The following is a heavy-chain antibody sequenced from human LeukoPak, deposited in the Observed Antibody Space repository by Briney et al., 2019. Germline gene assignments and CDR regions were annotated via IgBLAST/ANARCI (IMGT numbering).Heavy chain of an antibody. J-gene: IGHJ4*02. CDR2: IYHSGNT. CDR1: GDYIGSSNW. D-gene: IGHD1-7*01. Sequence: SETLSLTCAVSGDYIGSSNWWSWVRQPPGKGLEWIGEIYHSGNTNYNPSLKSRVTISVDKSKNQFSLKLSSVTAADTAMYYCARSCITGTKDSWRYSVDFDYWGQGTLVTVSS. CDR3: ARSCITGTKDSWRYSVDFDY. V-gene: IGHV4-4*02.